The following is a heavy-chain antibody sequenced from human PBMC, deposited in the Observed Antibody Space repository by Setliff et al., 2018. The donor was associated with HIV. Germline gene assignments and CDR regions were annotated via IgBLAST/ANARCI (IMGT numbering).Heavy chain of an antibody. D-gene: IGHD3-22*01. CDR3: ARDRIEVLADSPHDVFDI. CDR1: GDSVSGYY. Sequence: PSETLSLTCAVSGDSVSGYYWSWIRQPAGRGLEWIGRVHNSAGSNYNPSLKSRVTMSVDTAKNQLSLKLTAVSAADTAVYYCARDRIEVLADSPHDVFDIWGRGIMVTRLL. CDR2: VHNSAGS. J-gene: IGHJ3*02. V-gene: IGHV4-4*07.